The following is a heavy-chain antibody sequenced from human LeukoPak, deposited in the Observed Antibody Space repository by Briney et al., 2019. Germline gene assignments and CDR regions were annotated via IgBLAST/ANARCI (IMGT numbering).Heavy chain of an antibody. Sequence: SMKVSCKASGGSFSSYTISWVRQAPGQGLEWMGGIIPIFQTASYAQKFQGRVTITADKSTNTAYMELTNLSSEDTAVYYCASLAYCGGDCYSLPFDIWGQGTMVTVSS. J-gene: IGHJ3*02. CDR1: GGSFSSYT. CDR2: IIPIFQTA. V-gene: IGHV1-69*06. D-gene: IGHD2-21*02. CDR3: ASLAYCGGDCYSLPFDI.